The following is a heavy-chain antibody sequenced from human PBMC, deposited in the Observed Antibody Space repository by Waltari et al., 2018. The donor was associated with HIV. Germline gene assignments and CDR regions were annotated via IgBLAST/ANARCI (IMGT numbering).Heavy chain of an antibody. CDR1: GFTVSSYW. CDR2: IKQDGSEK. Sequence: EVQLVESGGGLVQPGGSLRLAWAASGFTVSSYWMSWVRQAPGKGLEWVANIKQDGSEKYYVDSVKGRFTISRDNAKNSLYLQMNSLRAEDTAVYYCARDLGYSYGYVSDYWGQGTLVTVSS. V-gene: IGHV3-7*01. CDR3: ARDLGYSYGYVSDY. D-gene: IGHD5-18*01. J-gene: IGHJ4*02.